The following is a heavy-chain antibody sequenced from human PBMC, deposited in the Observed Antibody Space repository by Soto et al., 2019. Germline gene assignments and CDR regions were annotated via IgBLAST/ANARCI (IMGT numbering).Heavy chain of an antibody. Sequence: QVQLVESGGGVVQPGRSLRLSCAASGFTFSSYAMHWVRQAPGKGLEWVAVISYDGSNKYYADSVKGRFTISRDNSKNTLYLQMNSLRAEDTAVYYCARSGSYQYYFDYWGQGTLVTVSS. V-gene: IGHV3-30-3*01. CDR1: GFTFSSYA. D-gene: IGHD1-26*01. CDR2: ISYDGSNK. CDR3: ARSGSYQYYFDY. J-gene: IGHJ4*02.